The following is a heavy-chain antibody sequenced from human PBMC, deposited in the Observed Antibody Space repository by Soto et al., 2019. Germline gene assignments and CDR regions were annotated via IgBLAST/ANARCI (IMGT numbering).Heavy chain of an antibody. D-gene: IGHD2-15*01. CDR1: GFTFSDYY. CDR2: ITCSGNTL. CDR3: AKVLSVDLAYYFDY. V-gene: IGHV3-11*04. Sequence: PGGSLRLSCAASGFTFSDYYMSWIRQAPGKGLEWVSYITCSGNTLYHADSVKGRFTISRDNSKNTLYLQMNSLRAEDTAVYYCAKVLSVDLAYYFDYWGQGTLVTVSS. J-gene: IGHJ4*02.